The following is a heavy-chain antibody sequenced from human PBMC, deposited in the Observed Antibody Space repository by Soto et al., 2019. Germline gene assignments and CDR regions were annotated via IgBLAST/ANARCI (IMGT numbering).Heavy chain of an antibody. V-gene: IGHV5-51*01. CDR2: IKPGTSDI. Sequence: GESLKISCKGVGYKFGSAWIGWVRQMPGKGLEWMGIIKPGTSDIRYSPSCRGHVTISADEAVSTAYLQWSSLKASDTAMYYCARQLSHICDSWGQRTLVTVSS. CDR1: GYKFGSAW. D-gene: IGHD3-3*02. CDR3: ARQLSHICDS. J-gene: IGHJ4*02.